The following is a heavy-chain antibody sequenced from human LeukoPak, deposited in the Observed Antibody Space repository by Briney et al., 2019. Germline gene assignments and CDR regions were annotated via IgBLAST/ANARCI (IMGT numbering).Heavy chain of an antibody. CDR2: IYPGDSDT. V-gene: IGHV5-51*01. Sequence: GESLKISCKGSGYSFTSYWIGWVRQMPGKGLEWMGIIYPGDSDTRYSPSSQGQVTISADKSISTAYLQWSSLKASDTAMYYCARGGIYCSSTSCPNWFDPWGQGTLVTVSS. D-gene: IGHD2-2*01. CDR1: GYSFTSYW. J-gene: IGHJ5*02. CDR3: ARGGIYCSSTSCPNWFDP.